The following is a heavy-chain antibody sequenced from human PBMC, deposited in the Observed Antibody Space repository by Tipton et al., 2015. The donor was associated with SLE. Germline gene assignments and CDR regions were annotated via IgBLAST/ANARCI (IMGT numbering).Heavy chain of an antibody. CDR3: ASTYDHAFDI. Sequence: SLRLSCAASGFTITDKYMSWVRQAPGKGLVWVSRINTDGSIITYADSVKGRFTISTDNAKNTLYLQMDSLRAEDTAVYFCASTYDHAFDIWGQGTMVTVSS. V-gene: IGHV3-74*01. CDR1: GFTITDKY. D-gene: IGHD3-3*01. J-gene: IGHJ3*02. CDR2: INTDGSII.